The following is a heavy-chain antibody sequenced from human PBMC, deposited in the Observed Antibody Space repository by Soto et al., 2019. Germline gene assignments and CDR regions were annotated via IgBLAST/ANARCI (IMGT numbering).Heavy chain of an antibody. Sequence: QVQLQESGPGLVKASGTLSLTCTVSGGSISSSNWWSWLRQPPGKGLEWIGEIYHTGSTNYNPSLKSRVTISVDKSKNQFSLRLSSLTAADTDVFYCARSLFSYYYDSYGYFPHDYWGQGTLVTVSS. V-gene: IGHV4-4*02. D-gene: IGHD3-22*01. CDR1: GGSISSSNW. CDR2: IYHTGST. CDR3: ARSLFSYYYDSYGYFPHDY. J-gene: IGHJ4*02.